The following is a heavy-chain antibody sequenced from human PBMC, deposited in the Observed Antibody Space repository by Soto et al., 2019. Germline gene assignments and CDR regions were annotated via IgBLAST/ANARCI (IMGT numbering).Heavy chain of an antibody. D-gene: IGHD5-18*01. CDR1: GFTFSSYA. CDR2: ISYDGSNK. J-gene: IGHJ4*02. V-gene: IGHV3-30-3*01. Sequence: QVQLVESGGGVVQPGRSLRLSCAASGFTFSSYAMHWVRQAPGKGLEWVAVISYDGSNKYYADSVKGRFTISRDNSKNTLYRQMNSLRAEDTAVDYCARGRGYSYGRVYFDYWGQGTLVTVSS. CDR3: ARGRGYSYGRVYFDY.